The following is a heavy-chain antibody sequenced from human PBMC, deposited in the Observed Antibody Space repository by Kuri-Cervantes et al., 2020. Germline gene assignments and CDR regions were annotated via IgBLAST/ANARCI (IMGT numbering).Heavy chain of an antibody. D-gene: IGHD3-22*01. CDR2: ISYDGSNK. CDR3: ARDLDYYDSSGYSS. CDR1: GFTFSSYG. Sequence: GESLKISCVASGFTFSSYGMHWVRQAPGKGLEWVAVISYDGSNKYYADFVKGRFTISRDNAKNSLYLQMNSLRAEDTAVYYCARDLDYYDSSGYSSWGQVTLVTVSS. V-gene: IGHV3-30*03. J-gene: IGHJ4*02.